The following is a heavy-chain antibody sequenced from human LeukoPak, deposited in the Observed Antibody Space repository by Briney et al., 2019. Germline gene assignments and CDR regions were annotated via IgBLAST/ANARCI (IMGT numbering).Heavy chain of an antibody. CDR3: ARQSAGDYYDSSGYYYVPAFDI. CDR2: IYYSGST. V-gene: IGHV4-59*08. J-gene: IGHJ3*02. CDR1: GGSISSYY. D-gene: IGHD3-22*01. Sequence: SETLSLTCTVSGGSISSYYWSWIRQPPGKGLEWIGYIYYSGSTNYNPSLKSRVTISVDTSKNQFSLKLSSVTAADTAVYYCARQSAGDYYDSSGYYYVPAFDIWGQGXMVTVSS.